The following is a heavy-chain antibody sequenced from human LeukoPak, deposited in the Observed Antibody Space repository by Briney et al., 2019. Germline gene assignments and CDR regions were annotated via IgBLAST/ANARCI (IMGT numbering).Heavy chain of an antibody. CDR3: ARVPALIDI. CDR2: IYYSGST. V-gene: IGHV4-30-4*08. D-gene: IGHD2-2*01. CDR1: GGFISSGYYY. J-gene: IGHJ3*02. Sequence: SEILSLTCTVSGGFISSGYYYWRWIRQPPGKGLEWIGYIYYSGSTYYNPSLKRRVTISVDTSKNQFSLKLSSVTAADTAVYHCARVPALIDIWGQGTMVTVSS.